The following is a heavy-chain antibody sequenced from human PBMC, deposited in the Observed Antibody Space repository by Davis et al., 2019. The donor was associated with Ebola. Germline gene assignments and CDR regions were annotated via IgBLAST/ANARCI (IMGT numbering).Heavy chain of an antibody. D-gene: IGHD6-13*01. CDR3: AKGGPIPAAGTRSVDY. Sequence: PGGSLRLSCTASGFTFSNYAMGWVRQAPGKGLEWVSTISGGSTNTYYADSVKGRFTISRDNSKNTLYLQMNGLRADDTAIYYCAKGGPIPAAGTRSVDYWGQGTLVTVSS. V-gene: IGHV3-23*01. J-gene: IGHJ4*02. CDR2: ISGGSTNT. CDR1: GFTFSNYA.